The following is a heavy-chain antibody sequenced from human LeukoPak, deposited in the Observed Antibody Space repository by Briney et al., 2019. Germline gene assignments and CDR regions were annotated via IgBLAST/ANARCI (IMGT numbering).Heavy chain of an antibody. CDR1: GFIFSDYY. D-gene: IGHD5-12*01. J-gene: IGHJ4*02. V-gene: IGHV3-11*06. Sequence: GGSLRLSCAASGFIFSDYYMSWIRQAPGKGLEWVSDISSSSSHTNYADSVKGRFTISRDNAKNSLYLQMNSLKAEDTAVYYRAKNIGYDYPSDYWGQGNLVTVSS. CDR2: ISSSSSHT. CDR3: AKNIGYDYPSDY.